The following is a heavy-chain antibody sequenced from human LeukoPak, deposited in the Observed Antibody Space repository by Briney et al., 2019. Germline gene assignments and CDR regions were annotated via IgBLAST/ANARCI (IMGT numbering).Heavy chain of an antibody. J-gene: IGHJ4*02. V-gene: IGHV3-23*01. CDR3: AKSRGESRGASNY. D-gene: IGHD1-26*01. CDR1: GFTFSSYA. CDR2: ISGSGDTT. Sequence: GGSLRLSCAASGFTFSSYAMNWVRQAPGKGLEWVSFISGSGDTTYYADSVKGRFTISRDSSKNTLYLQMNSLRAEDTAVFYCAKSRGESRGASNYWGQGTLVTVSS.